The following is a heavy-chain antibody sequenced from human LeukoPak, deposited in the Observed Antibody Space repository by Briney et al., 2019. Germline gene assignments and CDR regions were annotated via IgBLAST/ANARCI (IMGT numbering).Heavy chain of an antibody. CDR2: IGTEIGNT. V-gene: IGHV1-18*01. CDR1: GYTFHSHG. J-gene: IGHJ4*02. Sequence: ASVKVSCKASGYTFHSHGFSWVRQAPGHGLEWMGWIGTEIGNTNYAQKFQGRVTMTTDTSTSTVYMELTSLRADDTAVYYCARDRYGYCGGGSCFLFDFWGQGTLVTVSS. CDR3: ARDRYGYCGGGSCFLFDF. D-gene: IGHD2-15*01.